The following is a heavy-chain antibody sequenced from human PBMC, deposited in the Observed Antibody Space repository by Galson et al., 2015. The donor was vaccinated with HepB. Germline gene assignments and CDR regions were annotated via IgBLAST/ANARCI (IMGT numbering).Heavy chain of an antibody. D-gene: IGHD6-25*01. CDR1: GGSISSSNW. V-gene: IGHV4-4*02. Sequence: LSLTCAVSGGSISSSNWWSWVRQPPGKGLEWIGEIFHTGSTNYNPSLKSRVTISVDTSKNQFSLRLTSVTAADTAVYYCARRVEQRLVRGRNLNWFDPWGQGTLVTVSS. CDR3: ARRVEQRLVRGRNLNWFDP. J-gene: IGHJ5*02. CDR2: IFHTGST.